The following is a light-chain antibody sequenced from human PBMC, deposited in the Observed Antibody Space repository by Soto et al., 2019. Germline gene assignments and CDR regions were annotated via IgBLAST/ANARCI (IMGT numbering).Light chain of an antibody. Sequence: QSALTQPASVSGSPGQSITISCTGTSSDVGVYNYVSWYQQHPGKVPKLMISEVTNRPSGVSDRFSGSKSGNTASLTISGLQTEDEADYYCSSYTSSITLVFGGGTKLTVL. CDR1: SSDVGVYNY. CDR2: EVT. J-gene: IGLJ3*02. CDR3: SSYTSSITLV. V-gene: IGLV2-14*01.